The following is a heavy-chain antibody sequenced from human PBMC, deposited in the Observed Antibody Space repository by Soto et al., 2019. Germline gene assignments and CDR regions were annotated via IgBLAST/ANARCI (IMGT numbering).Heavy chain of an antibody. CDR1: GFTFGVYS. CDR3: ARDKITGLFDY. V-gene: IGHV4-34*01. Sequence: PGGSQRLSYAASGFTFGVYSMNWVRQPPGTGLEWIGEINHSGSTNYNPSLKSRVTISVDTSKNQFSLKLTSVTAADTAVYYCARDKITGLFDYWGQGTLVTVSS. J-gene: IGHJ4*02. CDR2: INHSGST. D-gene: IGHD2-8*02.